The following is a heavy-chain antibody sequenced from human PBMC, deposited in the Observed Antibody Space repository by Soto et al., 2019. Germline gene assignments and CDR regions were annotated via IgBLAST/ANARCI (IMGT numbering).Heavy chain of an antibody. Sequence: EVQLVESGGGLVKPGGSLRLSCAASGFTFNNAWMSWVRQAPGGGLEWVGRIKRNIDGGTTDYAAPVKGRFSISRDDSSSILYPKMNSLKSEDTAVYCCGTVGAVVLNWGQGILVTVSS. D-gene: IGHD6-19*01. CDR3: GTVGAVVLN. J-gene: IGHJ4*02. V-gene: IGHV3-15*01. CDR1: GFTFNNAW. CDR2: IKRNIDGGTT.